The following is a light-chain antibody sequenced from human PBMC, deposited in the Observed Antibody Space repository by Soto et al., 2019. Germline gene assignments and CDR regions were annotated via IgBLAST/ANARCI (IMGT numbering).Light chain of an antibody. J-gene: IGKJ1*01. CDR1: QSISSW. Sequence: DIQMTQSPSTLSASVGDRVTITCRASQSISSWLAWYQQKPGKAPKLLIYDASSLASGVPFRFSGSGSGTEFTLTISSLQPDDFATYYCQQYKSYSATFGQGTKVDI. CDR3: QQYKSYSAT. V-gene: IGKV1-5*01. CDR2: DAS.